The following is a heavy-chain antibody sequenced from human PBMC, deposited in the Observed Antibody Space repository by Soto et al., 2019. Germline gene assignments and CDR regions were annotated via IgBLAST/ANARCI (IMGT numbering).Heavy chain of an antibody. CDR2: IYQTGIT. CDR1: GDSISSSNW. CDR3: ARDQIVATIMPARYYYYYGMDV. V-gene: IGHV4-4*02. D-gene: IGHD5-12*01. Sequence: SETLSLTCAVSGDSISSSNWWTWVRQPPGKGLEWIGDIYQTGITNSNPSLKSRVTMSIDNSKNTLYLQMNSLRAEDTAVYYCARDQIVATIMPARYYYYYGMDVWGQGTTVTVSS. J-gene: IGHJ6*02.